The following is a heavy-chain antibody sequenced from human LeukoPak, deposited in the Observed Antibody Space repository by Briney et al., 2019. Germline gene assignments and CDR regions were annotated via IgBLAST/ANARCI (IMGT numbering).Heavy chain of an antibody. CDR2: ISYDGSNK. CDR3: AKDPGASTLDY. J-gene: IGHJ4*02. Sequence: GGSLRLSCAASGFTFSGYAMHWVRQAPGKGLEWVAVISYDGSNKYYADSVKGRFTISRDNSKNTLYLQMNSLRAEDTAVYYCAKDPGASTLDYWGQGTLITVSS. CDR1: GFTFSGYA. D-gene: IGHD1-26*01. V-gene: IGHV3-30*04.